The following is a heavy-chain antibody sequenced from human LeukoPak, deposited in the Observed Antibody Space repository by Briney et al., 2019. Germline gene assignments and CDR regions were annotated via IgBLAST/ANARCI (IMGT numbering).Heavy chain of an antibody. J-gene: IGHJ4*02. CDR2: IKHDESET. CDR1: GFPFYGYW. CDR3: AKRSGYTTGWFFDF. D-gene: IGHD6-19*01. Sequence: PGGSLRLSCAATGFPFYGYWMTWLRQAPGKGLEWVANIKHDESETNYADSVKGRFTISRDNAKNSLYLQMNSLRAEDTAVFYCAKRSGYTTGWFFDFWGQGTLVTVSS. V-gene: IGHV3-7*03.